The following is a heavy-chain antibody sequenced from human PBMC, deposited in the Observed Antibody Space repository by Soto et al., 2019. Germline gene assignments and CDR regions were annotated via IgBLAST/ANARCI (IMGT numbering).Heavy chain of an antibody. CDR1: GFTFSSYA. J-gene: IGHJ4*02. Sequence: GSLRLPCAASGFTFSSYAMTWVRQAPWKGLEWVSVISGSGGSTHYADSVKGRSTIARDNSKNTLYLQVNSLRAEDTAVYYCAKEADISGYIPDYWGQGTQVTVSS. CDR3: AKEADISGYIPDY. V-gene: IGHV3-23*01. CDR2: ISGSGGST. D-gene: IGHD3-22*01.